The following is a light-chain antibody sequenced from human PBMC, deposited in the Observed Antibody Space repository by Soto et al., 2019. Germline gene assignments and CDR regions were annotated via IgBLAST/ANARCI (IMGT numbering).Light chain of an antibody. CDR2: DAS. J-gene: IGKJ5*01. Sequence: ETVFTQAPASLSFAPWERATLAFRASQNIGTYLAWYQQKPGQAPRLVIYDASNRATGIPARFSGSGSGTDFTLTISSLEPEDFAVYYCHQRTNWPITFGQGTRLEIK. V-gene: IGKV3-11*01. CDR3: HQRTNWPIT. CDR1: QNIGTY.